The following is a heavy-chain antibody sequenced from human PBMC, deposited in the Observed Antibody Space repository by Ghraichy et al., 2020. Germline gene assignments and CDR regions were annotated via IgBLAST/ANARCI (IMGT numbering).Heavy chain of an antibody. Sequence: GGSLRLSCAASGFTFSTIAMSWVRRAPGKGLKWVSGISAGGGTTYFADSVKGRFTISRDSSKNTLYLQMNSLRAEDTAVYYCAKSRAGYSYGKIDYWGRGTLVTVSS. V-gene: IGHV3-23*01. J-gene: IGHJ4*02. D-gene: IGHD5-18*01. CDR2: ISAGGGTT. CDR3: AKSRAGYSYGKIDY. CDR1: GFTFSTIA.